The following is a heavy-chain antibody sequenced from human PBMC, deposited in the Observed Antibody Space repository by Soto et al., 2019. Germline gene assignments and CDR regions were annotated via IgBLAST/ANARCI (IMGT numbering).Heavy chain of an antibody. Sequence: EVQLLESGGDLVQPGGSLRLSCAASGFTFNDYALTWVRQVPGKGLEWVSSLSSRGFSTNYAESVKGRFTISRDNIKNTVYMQMKSLRAEETAVYYCARDREVYCSIGISLDAFDIWGQGTLVTVSS. CDR1: GFTFNDYA. D-gene: IGHD2-2*01. CDR3: ARDREVYCSIGISLDAFDI. CDR2: LSSRGFST. J-gene: IGHJ3*02. V-gene: IGHV3-23*01.